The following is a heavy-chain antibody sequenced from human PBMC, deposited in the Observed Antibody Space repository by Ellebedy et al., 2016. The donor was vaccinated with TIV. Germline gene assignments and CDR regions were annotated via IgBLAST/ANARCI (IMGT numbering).Heavy chain of an antibody. CDR3: ARDIIPYSSGHYGMDV. D-gene: IGHD6-19*01. CDR2: ISYDGSNK. V-gene: IGHV3-30*03. Sequence: GGSLRLSCAASGFTFSSYGMHWVRQAPGKGLEWVAVISYDGSNKYYADSVKGRFTISRDNSKNTLYLQMNSLRAEDTAVYYCARDIIPYSSGHYGMDVWGQGTTVTVSS. CDR1: GFTFSSYG. J-gene: IGHJ6*02.